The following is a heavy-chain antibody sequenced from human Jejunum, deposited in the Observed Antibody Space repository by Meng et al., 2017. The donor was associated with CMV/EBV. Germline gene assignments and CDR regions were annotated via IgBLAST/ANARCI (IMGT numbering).Heavy chain of an antibody. J-gene: IGHJ4*02. CDR3: ANSRSRGIPDY. Sequence: CKASGYTFTSYDINWVRQATGQGLEWMGWMNPNSGNTGYAQKFQGRVTMTRNTSISTAYMELSSLRSEDTAAYYCANSRSRGIPDYWGQGTLVTVSS. CDR2: MNPNSGNT. D-gene: IGHD3-16*01. V-gene: IGHV1-8*01. CDR1: GYTFTSYD.